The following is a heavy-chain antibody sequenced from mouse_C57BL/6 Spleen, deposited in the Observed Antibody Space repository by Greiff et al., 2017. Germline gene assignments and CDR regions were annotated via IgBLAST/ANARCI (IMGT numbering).Heavy chain of an antibody. CDR2: ILPGSGST. CDR1: GYTFTGYW. Sequence: QVQLQQSGAELMKPGASVKLSRKATGYTFTGYWIEWVKQRPGHGLEWIGEILPGSGSTNYNEKFKGKATFTADTSSNTAYMQLSSLTTEDSAIYYCARWSNLHYGSSYYWYFDVWGTGTTVTVSS. V-gene: IGHV1-9*01. CDR3: ARWSNLHYGSSYYWYFDV. J-gene: IGHJ1*03. D-gene: IGHD1-1*01.